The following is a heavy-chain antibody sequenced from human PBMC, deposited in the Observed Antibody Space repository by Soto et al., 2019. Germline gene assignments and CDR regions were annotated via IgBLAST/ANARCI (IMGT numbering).Heavy chain of an antibody. D-gene: IGHD6-13*01. V-gene: IGHV3-21*01. CDR3: ARAKGSSWYFGLELVRRGYYYYGMDV. J-gene: IGHJ6*02. CDR1: GFTFSSYS. Sequence: GGSLRLSCAASGFTFSSYSMNWVRQAPGKGLEWVSAISSSSSYIYYADSVKGRFTISRDKAKNSLYLQMNSLRAEDTAVYYCARAKGSSWYFGLELVRRGYYYYGMDVWSQGTTVTVSS. CDR2: ISSSSSYI.